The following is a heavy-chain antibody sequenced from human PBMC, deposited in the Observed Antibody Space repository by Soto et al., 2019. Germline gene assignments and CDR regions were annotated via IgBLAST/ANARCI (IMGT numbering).Heavy chain of an antibody. CDR1: GYTLTELS. CDR2: FDPEDGET. Sequence: QVPLVQSGAEVKKPGASVKVSCKVSGYTLTELSMHWVRQAPGKGLEWMGGFDPEDGETIYAQKFQGRVTMTEDTSTDTAYMELSSLRSEDTAVYYCATGVYSSSWYLVPPLFYWGQGTLVTVSS. CDR3: ATGVYSSSWYLVPPLFY. V-gene: IGHV1-24*01. D-gene: IGHD6-13*01. J-gene: IGHJ4*02.